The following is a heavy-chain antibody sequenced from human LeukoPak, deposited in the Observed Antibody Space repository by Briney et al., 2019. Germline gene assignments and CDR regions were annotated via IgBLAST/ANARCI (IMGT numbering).Heavy chain of an antibody. CDR2: ISRSGDTI. J-gene: IGHJ4*02. CDR1: GFTFSRYE. V-gene: IGHV3-48*03. CDR3: ARDYASDY. Sequence: GGPLRLSCAASGFTFSRYEMNWVRQAPGKGLEWVSYISRSGDTIDFADSVKGRFTISRDNAKNSLYLQMSSLRAEDTAVYYCARDYASDYWGQGTLVTVSS. D-gene: IGHD3-10*01.